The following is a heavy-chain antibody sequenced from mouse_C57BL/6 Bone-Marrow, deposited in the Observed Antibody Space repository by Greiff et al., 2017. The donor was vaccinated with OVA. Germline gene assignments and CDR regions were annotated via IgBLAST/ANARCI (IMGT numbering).Heavy chain of an antibody. CDR1: GFTFSSYA. J-gene: IGHJ1*03. D-gene: IGHD3-1*01. Sequence: EVKVEESGGGLVKPGGSLKLSCAASGFTFSSYAMSWVRQTPEKRLEWVATISDGGSYTYYPDNVKGRFTISRDNAKNNLYLQMSHLKSEDTAMYYCALPFVLGVWGTGTTVTVSS. CDR3: ALPFVLGV. CDR2: ISDGGSYT. V-gene: IGHV5-4*03.